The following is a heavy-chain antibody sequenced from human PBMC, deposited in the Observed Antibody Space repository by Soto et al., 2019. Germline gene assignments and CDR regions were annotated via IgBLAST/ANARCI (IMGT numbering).Heavy chain of an antibody. CDR3: ARARDGYKLSDY. J-gene: IGHJ4*02. V-gene: IGHV4-39*01. CDR2: ISYTGST. Sequence: PSETLSLTCTVSGASISSSSYYWGWIRQPPGKGLEWIESISYTGSTYYNPSLRSRVTTSVDTSKNQFFLKLSSVTAADTAVYYCARARDGYKLSDYWGQGTLVTVSS. D-gene: IGHD5-12*01. CDR1: GASISSSSYY.